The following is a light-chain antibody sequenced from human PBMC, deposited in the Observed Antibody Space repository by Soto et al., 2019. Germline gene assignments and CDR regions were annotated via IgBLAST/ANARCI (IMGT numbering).Light chain of an antibody. CDR1: TTDVGSYNL. J-gene: IGLJ1*01. Sequence: QSALTQPASVSGSPGQSITISCTGTTTDVGSYNLVSWYQQHPGRAPKLMIYEVSRRPSGVSNRFSGSKSGNTASLTISGLQAEDEGDYYCCSWAGSNTFYFFGTGTKLTVL. V-gene: IGLV2-23*02. CDR3: CSWAGSNTFYF. CDR2: EVS.